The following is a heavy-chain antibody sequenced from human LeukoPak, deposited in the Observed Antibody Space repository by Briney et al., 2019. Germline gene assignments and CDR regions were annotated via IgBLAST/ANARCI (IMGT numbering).Heavy chain of an antibody. D-gene: IGHD3-9*01. CDR3: AKWGDFDILTGYYVSDF. Sequence: PGASLRLSCVASGFTFSNYAMSWVRQAPAKRLEWVSAVTGRGGSTYYADSVKGRFTISRDNSRNTLLLQMNSLRAEDTAIYYCAKWGDFDILTGYYVSDFWGQGTLVTVSS. J-gene: IGHJ4*02. CDR2: VTGRGGST. V-gene: IGHV3-23*01. CDR1: GFTFSNYA.